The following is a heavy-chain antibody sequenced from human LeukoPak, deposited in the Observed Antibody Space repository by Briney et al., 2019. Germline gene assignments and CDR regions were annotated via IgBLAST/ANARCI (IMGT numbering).Heavy chain of an antibody. D-gene: IGHD3-22*01. CDR2: KSYDGSNK. CDR3: ARGIVVVIMVLDY. V-gene: IGHV3-30-3*01. CDR1: GFTFSSYA. J-gene: IGHJ4*02. Sequence: GGSLRLSCAASGFTFSSYAMHWVRQAPGKGLEWVAVKSYDGSNKYYADSVKGRFTISRDNSKNTLYLQMNSLRAEDTAVYYCARGIVVVIMVLDYWGQGTLVTVSS.